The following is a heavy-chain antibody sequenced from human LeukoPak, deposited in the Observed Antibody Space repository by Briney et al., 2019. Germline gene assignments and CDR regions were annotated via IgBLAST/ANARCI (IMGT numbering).Heavy chain of an antibody. D-gene: IGHD6-6*01. CDR3: ARGSVPLDY. J-gene: IGHJ4*02. CDR1: GGSISSYY. Sequence: PSETLSLTCTVSGGSISSYYWSWIRQPPGKGLEWIGYIYYSGSTNYIPSLKSRVTISVDTSKNQFSLKLSSVTAADTAVYYCARGSVPLDYWGQGTLVTVSS. V-gene: IGHV4-59*01. CDR2: IYYSGST.